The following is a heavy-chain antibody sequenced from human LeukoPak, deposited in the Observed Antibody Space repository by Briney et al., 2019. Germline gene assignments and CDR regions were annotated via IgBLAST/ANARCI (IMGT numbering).Heavy chain of an antibody. Sequence: GGSLRLSCAASGFKFDDYGMTWVRQVPGKGLEWVSAINWDGGRTDFADSVKGRFTISRDNGENSLYLQMNSLRVEDTALYYCARVGFNSGWYTDYWGQGALVTVSS. V-gene: IGHV3-20*04. J-gene: IGHJ4*02. CDR1: GFKFDDYG. D-gene: IGHD6-19*01. CDR3: ARVGFNSGWYTDY. CDR2: INWDGGRT.